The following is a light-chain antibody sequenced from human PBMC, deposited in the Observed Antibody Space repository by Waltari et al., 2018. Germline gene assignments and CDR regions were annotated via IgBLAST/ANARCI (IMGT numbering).Light chain of an antibody. CDR2: KAT. V-gene: IGKV1-5*03. J-gene: IGKJ2*01. CDR1: QSISNW. CDR3: QQYNSYST. Sequence: DIQMTQSPSTLSASLGDRVTIICRASQSISNWLAWYQQKPGKAPKLLIHKATTLESGVPSRFSGSGSGTEFTLTISSLQPDDFATYYCQQYNSYSTFGQGTKLEMK.